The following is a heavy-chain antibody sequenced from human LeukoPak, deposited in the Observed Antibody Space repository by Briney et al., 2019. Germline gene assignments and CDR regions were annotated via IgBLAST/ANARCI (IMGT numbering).Heavy chain of an antibody. CDR2: IYYSGST. J-gene: IGHJ4*02. CDR1: GGFMSSYY. CDR3: ASHYGSGFDY. Sequence: PSETLSLPCTVSGGFMSSYYWSWIRQPPGKGLEWIGYIYYSGSTNNNPSLKSRVTISVDTSNNQFSLKLRSMTAADTAVYYCASHYGSGFDYWGQGTLVTVSS. V-gene: IGHV4-59*12. D-gene: IGHD3-10*01.